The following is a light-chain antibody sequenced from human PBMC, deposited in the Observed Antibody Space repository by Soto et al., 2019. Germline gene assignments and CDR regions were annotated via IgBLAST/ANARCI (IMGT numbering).Light chain of an antibody. V-gene: IGKV3-20*01. Sequence: DIVLTHSPGTLSLSPGERATLSCRASQYINNYLAWYQQKPGQPPRLLIYGASTRAPGIPDRFRASGSGTDFTLTISRLEPEDFVVYICHQYGTSPTTFGQGTRLEI. CDR3: HQYGTSPTT. CDR1: QYINNY. J-gene: IGKJ5*01. CDR2: GAS.